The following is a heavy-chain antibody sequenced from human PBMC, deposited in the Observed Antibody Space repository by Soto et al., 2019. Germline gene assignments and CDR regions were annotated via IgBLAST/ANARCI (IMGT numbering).Heavy chain of an antibody. CDR3: ARGVGLVYSSSWYGKTYYYYYGMDF. CDR2: ISAYSGNT. D-gene: IGHD6-13*01. J-gene: IGHJ6*02. CDR1: GYTFTSYG. V-gene: IGHV1-18*04. Sequence: ASMKVSCKASGYTFTSYGIIRLRQAPGQVPEWMGWISAYSGNTNYDPKLQGKLTMTTDTSTSTANKELRRLRSDDAAVYYCARGVGLVYSSSWYGKTYYYYYGMDFWGQGTTVTVSS.